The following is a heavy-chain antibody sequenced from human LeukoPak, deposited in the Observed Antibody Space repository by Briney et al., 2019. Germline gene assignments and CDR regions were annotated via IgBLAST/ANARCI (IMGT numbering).Heavy chain of an antibody. Sequence: VASVKVSCKASGYTFTGYYMHWVRQAPGQGLEWMGWINPNSGGTNYAQKFQGRVTMTRDTSSSTAYMELSGLRSDDSAVYYCARARRMYYVDFWGQGTLLTVSS. J-gene: IGHJ4*02. V-gene: IGHV1-2*02. CDR2: INPNSGGT. CDR1: GYTFTGYY. CDR3: ARARRMYYVDF.